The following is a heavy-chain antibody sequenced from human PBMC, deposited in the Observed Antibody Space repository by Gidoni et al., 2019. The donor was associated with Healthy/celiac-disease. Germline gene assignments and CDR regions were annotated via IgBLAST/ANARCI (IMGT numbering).Heavy chain of an antibody. CDR3: ARGGYCSGGSCYRDWYFDL. D-gene: IGHD2-15*01. CDR2: IGTAGDQ. CDR1: GFSFSSYD. V-gene: IGHV3-13*05. J-gene: IGHJ2*01. Sequence: EVQLVESGGGLVQPGGSLRLSCAASGFSFSSYDMHWVRQATGKGLEWVSAIGTAGDQYYPGSVKGRFTISRENAKNSLYLQMNSLRAGDTAVYYCARGGYCSGGSCYRDWYFDLWGRGTLVTVSA.